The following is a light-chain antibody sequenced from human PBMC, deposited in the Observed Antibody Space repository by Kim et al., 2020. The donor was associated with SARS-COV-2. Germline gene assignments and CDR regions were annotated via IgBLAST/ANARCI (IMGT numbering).Light chain of an antibody. V-gene: IGLV4-69*01. J-gene: IGLJ3*02. CDR1: GGHSSYA. CDR3: QTWGTEGV. CDR2: VNSDGSH. Sequence: GASVTLTCTLSGGHSSYAIAWHQLQPEKGPRFLMKVNSDGSHKRGDGIPDRLSASSSGAERFLTISNLQSEDEAEYYCQTWGTEGVFGGGTQLTVL.